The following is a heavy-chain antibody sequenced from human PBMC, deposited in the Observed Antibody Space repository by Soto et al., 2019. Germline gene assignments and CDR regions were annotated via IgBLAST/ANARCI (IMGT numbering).Heavy chain of an antibody. CDR3: ARVGYCSSTSCHPLGAFDI. Sequence: ASVKVSCKASGYTFTSYGISWVRQAPGQGLEWMGWISAYNGNTNYAQKLQGRVTMTTDTSTSTAYMELRSLRSDDTAVYYCARVGYCSSTSCHPLGAFDIWGQGPIVTVSS. J-gene: IGHJ3*02. CDR2: ISAYNGNT. V-gene: IGHV1-18*04. CDR1: GYTFTSYG. D-gene: IGHD2-2*03.